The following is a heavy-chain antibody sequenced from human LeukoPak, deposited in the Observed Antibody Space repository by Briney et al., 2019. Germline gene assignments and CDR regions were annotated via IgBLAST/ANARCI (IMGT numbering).Heavy chain of an antibody. J-gene: IGHJ4*02. Sequence: SGGSLRLSCAASGFTVSSNYMSWVRQAPGKGLEWVSVIYSGGSTYYADSVKGRFTISRDNSKNTLYLQMNSLRAEDTAVYYCARDAYGAVPDYWGQGTLVTVSS. CDR2: IYSGGST. CDR1: GFTVSSNY. CDR3: ARDAYGAVPDY. D-gene: IGHD4-17*01. V-gene: IGHV3-66*01.